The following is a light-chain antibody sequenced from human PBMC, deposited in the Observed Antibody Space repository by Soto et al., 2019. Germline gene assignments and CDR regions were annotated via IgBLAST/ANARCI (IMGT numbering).Light chain of an antibody. V-gene: IGKV3-15*01. CDR3: QQYNNWPKT. CDR1: QSVSSN. CDR2: CAS. J-gene: IGKJ1*01. Sequence: EIVMTQSRATQSVSPGERATLSFRASQSVSSNLAWYQQKPGQAPRLVIDCASTRATGIPARFSGSGSGTEFTLTISSLQSEDVEIYYCQQYNNWPKTFGQGTKVDNK.